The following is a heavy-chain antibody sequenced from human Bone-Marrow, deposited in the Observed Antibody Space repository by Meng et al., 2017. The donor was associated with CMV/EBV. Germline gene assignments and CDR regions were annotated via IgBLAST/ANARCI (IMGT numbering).Heavy chain of an antibody. CDR1: GGTFTDYT. CDR3: GRLGADYGRAYDY. J-gene: IGHJ4*02. CDR2: INPMFGTT. Sequence: QVQLVQSGAEVTKPGSSVRVSCKTSGGTFTDYTITWVGQAPGQGLQWMGGINPMFGTTNYAQKFQGRVTISADGSTSTAYLELTSLRYEDTAVYYCGRLGADYGRAYDYWGQGTLVTVSS. D-gene: IGHD4-17*01. V-gene: IGHV1-69*01.